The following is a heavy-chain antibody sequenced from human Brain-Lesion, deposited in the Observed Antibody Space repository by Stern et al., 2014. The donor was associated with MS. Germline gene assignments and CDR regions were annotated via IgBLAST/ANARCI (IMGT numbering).Heavy chain of an antibody. CDR2: FDPEDGET. CDR1: GYTLTELS. D-gene: IGHD1-26*01. V-gene: IGHV1-24*01. Sequence: VQLEESGAEVKKPGASVKVSCKVSGYTLTELSMHWVRQAPRKGLEWMGGFDPEDGETIYAQKFQGRVSMTEDHSTDTAYMERSSLRSEDTAVYYCATLSPGAGGNYYRHFDYWGQGTLVTVSS. CDR3: ATLSPGAGGNYYRHFDY. J-gene: IGHJ4*02.